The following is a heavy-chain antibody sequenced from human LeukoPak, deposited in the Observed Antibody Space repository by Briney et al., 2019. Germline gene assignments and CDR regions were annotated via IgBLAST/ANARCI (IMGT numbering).Heavy chain of an antibody. CDR3: ARGDYYDSSGYSHTDY. CDR1: GYTFTSYY. J-gene: IGHJ4*02. D-gene: IGHD3-22*01. V-gene: IGHV1-46*01. CDR2: INPSAGST. Sequence: ASVKVSCKASGYTFTSYYMHWVRQAPGQGLEWMGIINPSAGSTSYAQKFQGRVTMTRDTSTTTVYMELSSLRSEDTAVYYCARGDYYDSSGYSHTDYWGPGTLFTVSS.